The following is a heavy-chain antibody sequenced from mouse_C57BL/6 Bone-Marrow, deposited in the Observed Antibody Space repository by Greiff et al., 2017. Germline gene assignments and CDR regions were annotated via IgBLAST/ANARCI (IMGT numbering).Heavy chain of an antibody. Sequence: EVHLVESGGGLVKPGGSLKLSCAASGFTFSSYAMSWVRQTPEKRLEWVATISDGGSYTYYPDNVKGRFTISRDNAKNNLYLQMSHLKSEDTAMYYCARERGDYWGRGTTLTVSS. CDR1: GFTFSSYA. J-gene: IGHJ2*01. CDR3: ARERGDY. CDR2: ISDGGSYT. V-gene: IGHV5-4*01.